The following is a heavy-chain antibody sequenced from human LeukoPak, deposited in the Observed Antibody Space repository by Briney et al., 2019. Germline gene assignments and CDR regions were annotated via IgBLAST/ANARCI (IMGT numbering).Heavy chain of an antibody. Sequence: GGSLRLSCAASGFTFSSYGMHWVRQAPGKGLEWVAVISHDGGTKYYVDSVKGRFTISRDSSKNTLYLQMNSLRAEDTAVYYCAKDHRRSGWYSPDYWGQGTLVTVSS. CDR1: GFTFSSYG. CDR2: ISHDGGTK. D-gene: IGHD6-19*01. CDR3: AKDHRRSGWYSPDY. V-gene: IGHV3-30*18. J-gene: IGHJ4*02.